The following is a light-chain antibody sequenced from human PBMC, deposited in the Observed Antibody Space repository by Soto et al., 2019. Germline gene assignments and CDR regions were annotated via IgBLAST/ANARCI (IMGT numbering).Light chain of an antibody. J-gene: IGKJ1*01. V-gene: IGKV3-20*01. CDR1: QGFXNNY. CDR3: QHYNSGSWA. Sequence: LTQSAFPLSLSSAERSTLACRASQGFXNNYLAWYQQKPGQAPRLLTDDASNRESGSPDRLSGSVSGTEFTLTISSLQSDYFASYYCQHYNSGSWAFGQGTKVDIK. CDR2: DAS.